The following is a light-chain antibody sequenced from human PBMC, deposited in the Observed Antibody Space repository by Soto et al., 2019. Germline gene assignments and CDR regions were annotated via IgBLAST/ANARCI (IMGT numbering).Light chain of an antibody. V-gene: IGLV2-23*02. CDR1: SSDVGSYNL. Sequence: QSVLTQPASVSGSPGQSITISCTGTSSDVGSYNLVSWYQQHPGKAPKLMIYEVSKRPSGVSNRFSGSKSGNTASLTISGLQAEDEADYYCCSYAGSSAVFGGGTKLTFL. J-gene: IGLJ2*01. CDR2: EVS. CDR3: CSYAGSSAV.